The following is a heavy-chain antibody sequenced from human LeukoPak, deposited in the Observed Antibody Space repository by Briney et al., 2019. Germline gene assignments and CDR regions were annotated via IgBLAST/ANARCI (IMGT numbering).Heavy chain of an antibody. Sequence: GGSLRLSCAASGFTFRSYWMNWVRQAPGKGLVWLSRINSDGSSTSYADSVKGRFTISRDNAKNTLYLQMNSLRAEDTAVYYCARVGIAAAHQGYYYYGMDFWGQGTTVTVSS. CDR2: INSDGSST. V-gene: IGHV3-74*01. CDR3: ARVGIAAAHQGYYYYGMDF. CDR1: GFTFRSYW. J-gene: IGHJ6*02. D-gene: IGHD6-13*01.